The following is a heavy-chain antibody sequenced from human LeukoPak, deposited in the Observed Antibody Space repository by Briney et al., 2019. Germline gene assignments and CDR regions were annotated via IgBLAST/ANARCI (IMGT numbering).Heavy chain of an antibody. CDR1: GFTFSDYW. D-gene: IGHD6-13*01. V-gene: IGHV3-74*01. J-gene: IGHJ4*02. Sequence: PGGSLRLSCAASGFTFSDYWMHWVRQAPGKGLEWVSRINSDGSSISYADSVKGRFTISRDNAKNTLYLQMNSLRAEDTAVYYCAKGVSYGYSSSWEPPKNWGQGTLVTVSS. CDR3: AKGVSYGYSSSWEPPKN. CDR2: INSDGSSI.